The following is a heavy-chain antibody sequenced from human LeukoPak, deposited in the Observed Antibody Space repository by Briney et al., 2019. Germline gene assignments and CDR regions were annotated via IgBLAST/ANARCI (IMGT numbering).Heavy chain of an antibody. Sequence: PSETLSLTCTVSGGSISSYYWSWIRQPPGKGLEWIGYIYYSGSTNYNPSLKSRVTISVDTSKNQFSLKLSSVTAADTAVYHCARAPGSSMYYFDYWGQGTLVTVYS. V-gene: IGHV4-59*01. CDR3: ARAPGSSMYYFDY. J-gene: IGHJ4*02. D-gene: IGHD3-10*01. CDR1: GGSISSYY. CDR2: IYYSGST.